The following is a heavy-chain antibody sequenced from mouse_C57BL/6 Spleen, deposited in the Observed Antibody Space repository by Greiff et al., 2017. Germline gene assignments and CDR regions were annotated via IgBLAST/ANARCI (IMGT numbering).Heavy chain of an antibody. CDR1: GYTFTSYW. J-gene: IGHJ4*01. V-gene: IGHV1-55*01. D-gene: IGHD2-2*01. Sequence: QVQLQQPGAELVKPGASVKMSCKASGYTFTSYWITWVKQRPGQGLEWIGDIYPGSGSTNYNEKFKSKATLTVDTSSSTAYMQLSSLTSEDSAVYYCARGGYDIGYAMDYWGQGTSVTVSS. CDR2: IYPGSGST. CDR3: ARGGYDIGYAMDY.